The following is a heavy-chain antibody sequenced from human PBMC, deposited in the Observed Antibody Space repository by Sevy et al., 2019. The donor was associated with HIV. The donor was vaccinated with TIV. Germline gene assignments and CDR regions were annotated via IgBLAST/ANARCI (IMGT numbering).Heavy chain of an antibody. V-gene: IGHV3-23*01. J-gene: IGHJ4*02. CDR3: AKGCVVRGVIMSPTFDY. CDR2: ISGSGGST. D-gene: IGHD3-10*01. CDR1: GFTFSSYA. Sequence: GGSLILSCAASGFTFSSYAMSWVRQAPGKGLEWVSAISGSGGSTYYADSVKGRFTISRDNSKNTLYLQMNSLRAEDTAVYYCAKGCVVRGVIMSPTFDYWGQGTLVTVSS.